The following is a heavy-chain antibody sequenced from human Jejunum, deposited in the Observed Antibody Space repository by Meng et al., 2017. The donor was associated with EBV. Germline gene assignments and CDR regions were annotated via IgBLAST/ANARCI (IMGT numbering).Heavy chain of an antibody. CDR3: TKDVGVVLFDY. CDR1: GFTFSDYA. D-gene: IGHD2-8*01. CDR2: ISNSGGNT. V-gene: IGHV3-23*01. J-gene: IGHJ4*02. Sequence: VHLLEAGGGLVQPGGSLRLSCVASGFTFSDYAMGWVRQAPRKGLEWVSTISNSGGNTHYADSVKGRFTISRDNSKNTLYLQMNSLRAEDTAVYYCTKDVGVVLFDYWGQGTLVTVSS.